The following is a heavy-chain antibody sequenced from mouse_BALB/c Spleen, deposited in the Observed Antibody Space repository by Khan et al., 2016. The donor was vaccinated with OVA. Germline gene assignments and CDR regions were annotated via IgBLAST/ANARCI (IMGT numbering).Heavy chain of an antibody. CDR2: IDPANGNT. D-gene: IGHD1-2*01. V-gene: IGHV14-3*02. J-gene: IGHJ4*01. CDR3: ARGGEACNYGIYYAMDY. CDR1: GFNIKDTS. Sequence: VQLQQSGAEIVKPGASVKLSCTASGFNIKDTSMHWVKQRPEQGLEWIGRIDPANGNTKYAPKFQGKATISADTSSNTAYLQLSSLTYEDTAVYYSARGGEACNYGIYYAMDYWGQGTSVTVSS.